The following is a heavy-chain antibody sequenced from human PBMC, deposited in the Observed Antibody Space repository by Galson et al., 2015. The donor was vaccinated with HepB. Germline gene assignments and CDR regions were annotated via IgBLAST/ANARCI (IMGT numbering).Heavy chain of an antibody. CDR2: IIPILGIA. D-gene: IGHD6-19*01. Sequence: SVKVSCKASGGTFSSYTISWVRQAPGQGLEWMGRIIPILGIANYAQKFQGRVTITADKSTSTAYMELSSLRSEDTAVYYCASWNSDRIPDLPRLVRDYWGQGTLVTVSS. CDR3: ASWNSDRIPDLPRLVRDY. CDR1: GGTFSSYT. J-gene: IGHJ4*02. V-gene: IGHV1-69*02.